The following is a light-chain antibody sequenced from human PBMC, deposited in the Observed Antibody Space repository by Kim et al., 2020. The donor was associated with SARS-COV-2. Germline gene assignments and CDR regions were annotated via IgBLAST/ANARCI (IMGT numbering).Light chain of an antibody. J-gene: IGLJ2*01. CDR1: RSDVGYYGY. Sequence: GQSVTISCTGTRSDVGYYGYVSWYQQYPGKAPKLIIYDVTVRPSGVPDRFSGSKSGNTASLTVSGLQTEDEADYYCMAYAGSDTLIFGGGTQLTVL. CDR3: MAYAGSDTLI. CDR2: DVT. V-gene: IGLV2-8*01.